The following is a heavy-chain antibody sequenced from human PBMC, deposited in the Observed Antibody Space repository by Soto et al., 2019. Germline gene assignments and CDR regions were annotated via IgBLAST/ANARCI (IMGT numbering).Heavy chain of an antibody. CDR2: ISWDGSNR. CDR1: GFTFDEYA. V-gene: IGHV3-43D*04. J-gene: IGHJ4*02. D-gene: IGHD3-3*01. Sequence: GGSLRLSCAASGFTFDEYAMHWVRQPPGKGLEWVSLISWDGSNRYYADSVQGRFTISRDNSKYSLYLEMNSLRPEDTALYYCAKDISRGPTKNYDFWSGPDYWGQGTLVTVSS. CDR3: AKDISRGPTKNYDFWSGPDY.